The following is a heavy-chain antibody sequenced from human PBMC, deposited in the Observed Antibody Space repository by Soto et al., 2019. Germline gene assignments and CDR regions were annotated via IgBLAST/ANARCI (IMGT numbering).Heavy chain of an antibody. Sequence: QVQLQESGPGLVKPSETLSLTCTVSGGSISSYYWSWIRQPPGKGLEWIGYIYYSGSTNYNPSLKSRVTISVDTSKNQFSLKLSAVTAADTAVYYGARDRGSGSPRPDNWFDPWGPGTLVTVSS. CDR2: IYYSGST. D-gene: IGHD3-10*01. V-gene: IGHV4-59*01. CDR3: ARDRGSGSPRPDNWFDP. J-gene: IGHJ5*02. CDR1: GGSISSYY.